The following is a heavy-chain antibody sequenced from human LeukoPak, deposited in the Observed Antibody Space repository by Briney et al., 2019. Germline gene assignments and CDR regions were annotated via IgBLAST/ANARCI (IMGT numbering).Heavy chain of an antibody. V-gene: IGHV4-34*01. Sequence: PSETLSLTCAVYGGSFSGYYWSWIRQPPGKGLEWIGEINHSGSTNYNPSLKSRVTISVDTSKNQFSLKLSSVTAADTAVYYCATSYCCSTSCSDYWGQGTLVTVSS. J-gene: IGHJ4*02. CDR3: ATSYCCSTSCSDY. CDR2: INHSGST. D-gene: IGHD2-2*01. CDR1: GGSFSGYY.